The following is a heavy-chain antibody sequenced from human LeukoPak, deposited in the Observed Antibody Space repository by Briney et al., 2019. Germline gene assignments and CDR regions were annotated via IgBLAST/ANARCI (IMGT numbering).Heavy chain of an antibody. CDR3: ARDSFNSGQALGIEGSGWYSAFDI. CDR1: GFTFSSYE. Sequence: GGSLRLSCAASGFTFSSYEMNWVRQAPGKGLEWVSYISSSGSTIYYADSVKGRFTISRDNAKNSLYLQMNSLRAEDTAVYYCARDSFNSGQALGIEGSGWYSAFDIWGQGTMVTVSS. CDR2: ISSSGSTI. V-gene: IGHV3-48*03. D-gene: IGHD6-19*01. J-gene: IGHJ3*02.